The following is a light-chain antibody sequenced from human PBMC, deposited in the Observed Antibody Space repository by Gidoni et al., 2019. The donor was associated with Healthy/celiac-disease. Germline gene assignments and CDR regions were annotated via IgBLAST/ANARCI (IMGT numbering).Light chain of an antibody. V-gene: IGLV2-23*02. J-gene: IGLJ2*01. CDR2: EVS. CDR1: SSDVGSYNL. Sequence: QSALTQPASVPGSPGQSITIACTGTSSDVGSYNLVSWYQQPPGKAPKLMIYEVSKRPSGVSNRFSGSKSGNTASLTISGLQAEDEADYYCCSYAGSVVFGGGTKLTVL. CDR3: CSYAGSVV.